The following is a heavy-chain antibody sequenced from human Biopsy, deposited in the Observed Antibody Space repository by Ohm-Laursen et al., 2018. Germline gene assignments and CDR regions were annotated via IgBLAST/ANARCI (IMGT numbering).Heavy chain of an antibody. Sequence: SSVKVSCKVSGYTFTAYFIHWVRQSPGQGLEWMGWIGPNSGATNYAQKFQGRVSMTTDTSAATVYMELSSLTSDDTAVYYCTRDIMNTIAGLVARSDVFDVWGQGTMVTVSS. V-gene: IGHV1-2*02. CDR3: TRDIMNTIAGLVARSDVFDV. CDR2: IGPNSGAT. CDR1: GYTFTAYF. D-gene: IGHD3-16*02. J-gene: IGHJ3*01.